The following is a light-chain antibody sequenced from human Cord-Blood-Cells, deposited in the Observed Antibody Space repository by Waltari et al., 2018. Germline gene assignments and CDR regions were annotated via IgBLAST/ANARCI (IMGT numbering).Light chain of an antibody. J-gene: IGKJ4*01. V-gene: IGKV3D-15*01. Sequence: EIVMTQSPATLFVSPGERATLPCRASQSVSSNLDWYQQKPGQAPRLLIYGASTRSTGIPARFSGSGSGTEFTLTISSLQSEDFAVYYCQQYNNWPLTFGGGTKVEIK. CDR2: GAS. CDR3: QQYNNWPLT. CDR1: QSVSSN.